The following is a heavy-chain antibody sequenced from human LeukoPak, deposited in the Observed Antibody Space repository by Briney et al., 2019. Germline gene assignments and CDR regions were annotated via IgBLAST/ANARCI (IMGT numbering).Heavy chain of an antibody. D-gene: IGHD6-19*01. CDR3: ARAVSGRFDY. Sequence: SETLSLTCTVSGGSISSGGYYWSWIRQHPGKGLEWTGYIYYSGSTNYNPSLNSRVTISADTSKNQFSLRLSSVTAADTAIYYCARAVSGRFDYWGQGTLVTVSS. CDR2: IYYSGST. J-gene: IGHJ4*02. CDR1: GGSISSGGYY. V-gene: IGHV4-61*08.